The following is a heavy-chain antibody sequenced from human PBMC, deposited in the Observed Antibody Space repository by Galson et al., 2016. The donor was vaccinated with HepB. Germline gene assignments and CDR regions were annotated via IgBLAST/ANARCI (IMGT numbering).Heavy chain of an antibody. CDR3: ARVLWPRTPIYGMDV. CDR2: VNPTEGST. V-gene: IGHV1-46*04. J-gene: IGHJ6*02. CDR1: GYNFTSHY. D-gene: IGHD3-16*01. Sequence: SVKVSCKASGYNFTSHYIHWVRQAPGQGLDWMGVVNPTEGSTRYTQKLQGRITMTRDTSTRTVYMELNSLTSEDTAIYYCARVLWPRTPIYGMDVWGQGTTVTVSS.